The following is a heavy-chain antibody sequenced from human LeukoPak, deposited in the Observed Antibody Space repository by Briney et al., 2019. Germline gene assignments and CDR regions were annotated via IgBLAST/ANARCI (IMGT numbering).Heavy chain of an antibody. J-gene: IGHJ5*02. Sequence: SETLSLTCAVYGGSFSGYYWSWIRQPPGKGLEWIGEINHSGSTNYNPSLKSRVTISVDTSKNQFSLKLSSVTAADTAVYYCARERIGYCSSTSCPPGWFDPWSQGTLVTVSS. CDR1: GGSFSGYY. V-gene: IGHV4-34*01. CDR3: ARERIGYCSSTSCPPGWFDP. D-gene: IGHD2-2*01. CDR2: INHSGST.